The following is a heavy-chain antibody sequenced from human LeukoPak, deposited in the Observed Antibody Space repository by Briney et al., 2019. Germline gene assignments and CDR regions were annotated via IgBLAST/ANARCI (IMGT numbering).Heavy chain of an antibody. V-gene: IGHV1-2*02. D-gene: IGHD2-2*01. Sequence: ASVKVSCKASGYTFTGYYMHWVRQAPGQGLEWMEWINPNSGGTNSAQKFQGRVTLTRDTSISTAYMELSRLTSDDTAVYYCARFYCSSTSCQYNWFDPWGQGTLVTVSS. CDR1: GYTFTGYY. J-gene: IGHJ5*02. CDR3: ARFYCSSTSCQYNWFDP. CDR2: INPNSGGT.